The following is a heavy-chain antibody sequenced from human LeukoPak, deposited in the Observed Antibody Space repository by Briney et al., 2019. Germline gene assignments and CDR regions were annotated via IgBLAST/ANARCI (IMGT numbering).Heavy chain of an antibody. CDR3: ARGPYSYDSSGAFDI. V-gene: IGHV4-61*01. J-gene: IGHJ3*02. CDR1: GGSISSGSYY. CDR2: IHYSGST. Sequence: SQTLSLTCTVSGGSISSGSYYWSWIRQPPGKGLEWIGYIHYSGSTNYNPSLKSRVTISVDTSKNQFSLKLSSVTAADTAVYFCARGPYSYDSSGAFDIWGQGTMVTVSS. D-gene: IGHD3-22*01.